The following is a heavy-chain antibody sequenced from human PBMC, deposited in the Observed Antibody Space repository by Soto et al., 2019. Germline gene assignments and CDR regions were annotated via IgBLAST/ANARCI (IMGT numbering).Heavy chain of an antibody. V-gene: IGHV3-30-3*01. CDR3: HSYTGGFDP. CDR2: ISYDGSNK. Sequence: QVQLVESGGGVVQPGRSLRLSCAASGFTFSSYAMHWVRQAPGKGLEWVAVISYDGSNKYYADSVKGRFTISRDNSKNTLYLQMNSLRAEDTAVYYCHSYTGGFDPWGQGTLVTVSS. J-gene: IGHJ5*02. CDR1: GFTFSSYA.